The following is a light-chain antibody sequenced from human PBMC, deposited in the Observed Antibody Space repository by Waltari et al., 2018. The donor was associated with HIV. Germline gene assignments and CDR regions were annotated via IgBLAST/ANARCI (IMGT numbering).Light chain of an antibody. V-gene: IGLV2-14*01. Sequence: SALTQPASVSGSPGQSITISCTGTSRTVGGDKSVSWYKHLQGKAPKLIIYEVTNRPSGVSDRFSGSKSGNTASLTISGLQAEDEADYYCSSYTTDSTLVFGAGTKLTVL. CDR3: SSYTTDSTLV. CDR2: EVT. J-gene: IGLJ3*02. CDR1: SRTVGGDKS.